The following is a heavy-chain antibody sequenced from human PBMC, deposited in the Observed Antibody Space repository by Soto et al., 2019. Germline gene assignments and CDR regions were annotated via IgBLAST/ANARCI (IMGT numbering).Heavy chain of an antibody. CDR1: GYGFTSYW. D-gene: IGHD5-12*01. Sequence: PGESVKICCKGAGYGFTSYWIGWVREMPGKGLEGMGIIYPGRSDTGYNLSFQDELTVSADLSISTAYLQWSGLKASNSAMFYWATQMATCQDAFNIWGQGTMVTISS. CDR2: IYPGRSDT. J-gene: IGHJ3*02. V-gene: IGHV5-51*01. CDR3: ATQMATCQDAFNI.